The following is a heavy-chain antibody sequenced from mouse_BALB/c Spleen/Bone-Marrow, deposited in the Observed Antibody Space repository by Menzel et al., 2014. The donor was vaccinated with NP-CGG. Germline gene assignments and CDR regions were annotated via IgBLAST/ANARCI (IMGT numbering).Heavy chain of an antibody. J-gene: IGHJ2*01. D-gene: IGHD2-1*01. CDR2: IFPGIGTT. V-gene: IGHV1S132*01. CDR3: ARGGNYGY. CDR1: GYTFTNYW. Sequence: VNVVESGAELVKPGASVKLSCKTSGYTFTNYWIQWVKQRPGQGLGWIGEIFPGIGTTYYNEKFKGKATLTIDTSSSTAYMQLSSLTSEDSAVYFCARGGNYGYWGQGTTLTVPS.